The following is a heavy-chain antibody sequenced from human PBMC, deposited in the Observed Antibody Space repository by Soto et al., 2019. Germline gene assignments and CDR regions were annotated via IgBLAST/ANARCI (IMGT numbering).Heavy chain of an antibody. CDR2: VYYRGTT. Sequence: QVQLQESGPGLVKPSETLSLTCTVSGGSVSSGSHYWSWIRQPPGKGLEWIGYVYYRGTTNYNPSLKSRVTISVDTSRNQFSLKLSSVTAADTAVYYCARDYRGYTTGYAFDIWGQGTMVTVSS. J-gene: IGHJ3*02. D-gene: IGHD5-18*01. V-gene: IGHV4-61*01. CDR3: ARDYRGYTTGYAFDI. CDR1: GGSVSSGSHY.